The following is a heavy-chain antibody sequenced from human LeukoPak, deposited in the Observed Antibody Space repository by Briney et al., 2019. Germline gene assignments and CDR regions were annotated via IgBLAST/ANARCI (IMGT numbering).Heavy chain of an antibody. Sequence: GESLKISCQGSGYSFTSHWIGWVRQMPGRGLECMGIIYPGDSHTRYSPSFQGQVTISADKSFSTAYPQWSSLKASDTAMYYCAREVAWFDPWGQGTLVTVSS. V-gene: IGHV5-51*01. D-gene: IGHD2-15*01. CDR3: AREVAWFDP. CDR1: GYSFTSHW. J-gene: IGHJ5*02. CDR2: IYPGDSHT.